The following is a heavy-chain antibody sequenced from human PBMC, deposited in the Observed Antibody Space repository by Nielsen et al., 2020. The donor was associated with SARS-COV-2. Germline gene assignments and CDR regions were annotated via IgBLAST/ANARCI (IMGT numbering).Heavy chain of an antibody. CDR3: VRVPPPGYSSGWYIK. CDR2: IDESGDTT. V-gene: IGHV3-23*01. Sequence: GESLKISCAATGFSFSAWAMSWVRQAPGKGLEWVSGIDESGDTTYYADSVKGRFTISRDNSDNTLYLRINSLRGEDTAIYYCVRVPPPGYSSGWYIKWGQGTLVTVSS. D-gene: IGHD6-19*01. CDR1: GFSFSAWA. J-gene: IGHJ4*02.